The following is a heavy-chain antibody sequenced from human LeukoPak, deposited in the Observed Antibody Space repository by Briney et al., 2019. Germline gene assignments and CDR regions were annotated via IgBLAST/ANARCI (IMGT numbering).Heavy chain of an antibody. Sequence: PGGSLRLSCAASGFTFSSYWMSWVRQAPGKGLEWVSLISGSGGSTYYADSVKGRFTISRDNSKNTLYLQMNSLRAEDTAVFYCAKDRDDYVWGSYLGAFDIWGQGTMVTVSS. CDR3: AKDRDDYVWGSYLGAFDI. CDR1: GFTFSSYW. CDR2: ISGSGGST. D-gene: IGHD3-16*01. J-gene: IGHJ3*02. V-gene: IGHV3-23*01.